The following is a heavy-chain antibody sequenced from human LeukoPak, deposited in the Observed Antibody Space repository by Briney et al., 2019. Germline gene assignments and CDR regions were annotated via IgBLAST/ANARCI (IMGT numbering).Heavy chain of an antibody. V-gene: IGHV3-23*01. D-gene: IGHD3-16*01. CDR1: GFTFSSYT. Sequence: GGSLRLSCAASGFTFSSYTMTWVRQGPGKGLEWVSSISGSGGYTYNSDSVKDRFTISRDNSTNTLYLQMNSLRAEDTAVYYCAKALMITFGGVNFDYWGQGALVTVSS. CDR3: AKALMITFGGVNFDY. J-gene: IGHJ4*02. CDR2: ISGSGGYT.